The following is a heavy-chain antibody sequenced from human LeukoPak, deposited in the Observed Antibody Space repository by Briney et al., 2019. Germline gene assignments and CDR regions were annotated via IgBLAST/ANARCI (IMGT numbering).Heavy chain of an antibody. V-gene: IGHV4-59*01. D-gene: IGHD3-3*01. J-gene: IGHJ4*02. Sequence: SETLSLTCTVSGGSIRSYYWSWVRQPPGKGLEWIGYIYHSGSTNYNPSLKSRVNLSVDMAKNQISLKMSSVTAADTAVYYCARSRVWSDYWGYFDYWGQGILVTVSS. CDR1: GGSIRSYY. CDR3: ARSRVWSDYWGYFDY. CDR2: IYHSGST.